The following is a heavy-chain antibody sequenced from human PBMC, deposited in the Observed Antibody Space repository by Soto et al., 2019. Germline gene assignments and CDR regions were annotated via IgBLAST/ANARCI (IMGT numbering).Heavy chain of an antibody. D-gene: IGHD3-3*01. CDR3: QIWSGHMPIDY. Sequence: GGSLRLSCAASGFTFSSYGMHWVRQAPGKGLEWVAVISYDGSNKYYADSVKGRFTISRDNSKNTLYLQMNSLRAEDTAVYYCQIWSGHMPIDYWGQGTLVTVSS. CDR1: GFTFSSYG. V-gene: IGHV3-30*03. CDR2: ISYDGSNK. J-gene: IGHJ4*02.